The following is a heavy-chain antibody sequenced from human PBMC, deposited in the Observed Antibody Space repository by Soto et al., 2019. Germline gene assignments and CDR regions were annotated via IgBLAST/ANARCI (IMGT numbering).Heavy chain of an antibody. CDR3: ARVRKIAVAQRTPYYVMDV. CDR1: GYAFTTYV. D-gene: IGHD6-19*01. CDR2: ISPYNGDT. Sequence: ASVKVSCKTSGYAFTTYVITWVRQAPGQGLEWMGWISPYNGDTNYAQKLQGRVTMTTDTSTSTAYMELRSLRSGDTAVYYCARVRKIAVAQRTPYYVMDVWGEGTAGTVSS. J-gene: IGHJ6*04. V-gene: IGHV1-18*01.